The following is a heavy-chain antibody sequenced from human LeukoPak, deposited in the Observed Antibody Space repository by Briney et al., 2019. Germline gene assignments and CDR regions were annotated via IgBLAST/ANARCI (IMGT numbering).Heavy chain of an antibody. V-gene: IGHV1-69*13. CDR1: GGTFSSYA. Sequence: SVKVFCKASGGTFSSYAISWVRQAPGQGLEWMGGIIPIFGTANYAQKFQGRVTITADESTSTAYMELSSLRSEDTAVYYCATLTEYSSSSRYFQHWGQGTLVTVSS. CDR3: ATLTEYSSSSRYFQH. J-gene: IGHJ1*01. CDR2: IIPIFGTA. D-gene: IGHD6-6*01.